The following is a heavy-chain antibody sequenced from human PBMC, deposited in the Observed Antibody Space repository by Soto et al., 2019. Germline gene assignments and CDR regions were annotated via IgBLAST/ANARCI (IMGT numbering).Heavy chain of an antibody. V-gene: IGHV3-23*01. J-gene: IGHJ4*02. CDR3: ANVPIWCGSSRCYTEGFDY. Sequence: EVQLLQHGGGLVQPGGSLRLTCAASGFTFSDYAMSWVRQAPGKGLEWASTVSASASNTHYADSVKGRFTISRDNSNNTLFLQTDSLRAEDTALYYCANVPIWCGSSRCYTEGFDYWGQGTLVIVSS. D-gene: IGHD2-2*01. CDR1: GFTFSDYA. CDR2: VSASASNT.